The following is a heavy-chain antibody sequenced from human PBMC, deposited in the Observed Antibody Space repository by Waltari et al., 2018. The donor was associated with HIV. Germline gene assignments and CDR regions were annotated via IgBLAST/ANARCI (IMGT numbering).Heavy chain of an antibody. J-gene: IGHJ3*02. V-gene: IGHV1-69*13. CDR2: TLPIFGTA. D-gene: IGHD1-26*01. CDR1: GGTFSSYA. CDR3: ARGHSGSSDDAFDI. Sequence: QVQLVQSGAEVKKPGSSVKVSCKASGGTFSSYAISWVRQAPGQGLEWVGGTLPIFGTANHALNFTGRVTITADASTSTAYMELSSLRSEDTSVYYCARGHSGSSDDAFDIWGQGTMVTVSS.